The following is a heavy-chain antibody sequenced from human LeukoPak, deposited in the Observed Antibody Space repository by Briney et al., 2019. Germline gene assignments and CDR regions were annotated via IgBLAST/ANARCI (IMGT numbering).Heavy chain of an antibody. CDR1: GGSISSYY. Sequence: SETLSLTCTVSGGSISSYYWNWIRQPAGKVLEWIGRIYTSGSTNYNPSLKSRVTMSVDTSKNQFSLKLSSVTAADTAVYYCARDRSAYHVSDYYYYMDVWGKGTTVTVSS. J-gene: IGHJ6*03. CDR3: ARDRSAYHVSDYYYYMDV. CDR2: IYTSGST. D-gene: IGHD3-16*01. V-gene: IGHV4-4*07.